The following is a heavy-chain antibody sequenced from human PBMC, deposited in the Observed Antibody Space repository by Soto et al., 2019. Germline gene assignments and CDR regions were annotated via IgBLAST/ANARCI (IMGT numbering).Heavy chain of an antibody. Sequence: QVQLQQWGAGLLKPSETLSLTCAVYGGSFSGYYWSWIRQPPGKGLEWIGEINHSGSTNYNPSLKSRVTISVDTSKNQFSLKLSSVTAADTAVYYCARGVQDIVVVPVASKRAFDIWGQGTMVTVSS. CDR3: ARGVQDIVVVPVASKRAFDI. J-gene: IGHJ3*02. V-gene: IGHV4-34*01. CDR2: INHSGST. D-gene: IGHD2-2*01. CDR1: GGSFSGYY.